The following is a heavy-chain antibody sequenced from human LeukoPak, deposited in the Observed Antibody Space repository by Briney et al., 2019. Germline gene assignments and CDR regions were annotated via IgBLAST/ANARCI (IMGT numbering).Heavy chain of an antibody. V-gene: IGHV3-23*01. D-gene: IGHD7-27*01. CDR1: GFTFTSHA. CDR2: ISGTTGRT. J-gene: IGHJ6*02. CDR3: ARVACGTGCYYRLDV. Sequence: PGGSLRLSCATSGFTFTSHAMTWVRQAPGKGLEWVSGISGTTGRTFHGDSVKGRFTVSRDNSRDTLYLQMNTLRAEDAAVYFCARVACGTGCYYRLDVWGQGTTVTVSS.